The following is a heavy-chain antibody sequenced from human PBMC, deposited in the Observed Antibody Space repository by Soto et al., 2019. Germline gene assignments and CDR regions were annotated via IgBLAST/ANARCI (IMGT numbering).Heavy chain of an antibody. V-gene: IGHV3-74*01. CDR3: VRHFDK. Sequence: GGSLRLSCAASGFTFNTYWMHWVRRPPGKGLVWVARITSDGSGTTYADSVKGRFTISRDNAKNTLYLQMNSLRADDTAVYYCVRHFDKWGPGTLVTVSS. J-gene: IGHJ4*02. CDR1: GFTFNTYW. CDR2: ITSDGSGT.